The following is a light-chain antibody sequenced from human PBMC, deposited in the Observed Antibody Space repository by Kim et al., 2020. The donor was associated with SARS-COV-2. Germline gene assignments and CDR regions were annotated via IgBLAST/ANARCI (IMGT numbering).Light chain of an antibody. CDR3: QKHGAPPLLT. Sequence: EIVLTQTPGTLSLSPGEGATLSCRASQTVDNKHVAWYQQKPGQAPRLLIYGASNRATGIPGRFSASGSGTDFILTISRLEPEDFAFYYCQKHGAPPLLTFGGGTKVDIK. V-gene: IGKV3-20*01. CDR2: GAS. CDR1: QTVDNKH. J-gene: IGKJ4*01.